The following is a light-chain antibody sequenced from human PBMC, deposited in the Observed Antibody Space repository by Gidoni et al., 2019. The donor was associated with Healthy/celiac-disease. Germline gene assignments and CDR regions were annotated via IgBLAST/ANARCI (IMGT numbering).Light chain of an antibody. CDR1: QDIRNY. CDR3: QQYDNLPLT. Sequence: ESQMTQSPSSLSASVGDRVTITCQASQDIRNYLNWYQQKPGKAPKLMIYDASNLEKGVPSRFSGSGSGTDFTFTISSLQPDDIATYYCQQYDNLPLTFGGGTKVEIK. CDR2: DAS. V-gene: IGKV1-33*01. J-gene: IGKJ4*01.